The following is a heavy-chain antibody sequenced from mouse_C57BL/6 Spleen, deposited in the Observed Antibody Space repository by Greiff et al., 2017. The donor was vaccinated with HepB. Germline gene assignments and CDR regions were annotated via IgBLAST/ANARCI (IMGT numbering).Heavy chain of an antibody. CDR1: GYSITSGYY. J-gene: IGHJ3*01. CDR3: ARDHYDEAWFAY. V-gene: IGHV3-6*01. CDR2: ISYDGSN. Sequence: ESGPGLVKPSQSLSLTCSVTGYSITSGYYWNWIRQFPGNKLEWMGYISYDGSNNYNPSLKNRISITRDTSKNQFFLKLNSVTTEDTATYYCARDHYDEAWFAYWGQGTLVTVSA. D-gene: IGHD2-4*01.